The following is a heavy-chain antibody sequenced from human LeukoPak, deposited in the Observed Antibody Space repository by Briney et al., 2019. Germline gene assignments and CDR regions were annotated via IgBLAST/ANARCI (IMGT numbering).Heavy chain of an antibody. CDR1: GGTFSSYA. V-gene: IGHV1-69*04. J-gene: IGHJ4*02. CDR2: IIPILGIA. Sequence: SVKVSCKASGGTFSSYAISWVRQAPGQGLEWMGRIIPILGIANYAQKFQGRVTITADKSTSTAYMELSSLRSEDTAVYYCAILDGYNPYYFDYWGQGTLVTVSS. CDR3: AILDGYNPYYFDY. D-gene: IGHD5-24*01.